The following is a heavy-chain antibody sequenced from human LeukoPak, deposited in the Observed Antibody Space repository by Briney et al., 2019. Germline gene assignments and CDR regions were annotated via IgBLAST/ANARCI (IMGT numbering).Heavy chain of an antibody. Sequence: PSETLSLTCAVYGGSFSGYYWSWIRQPPGKGLEWIGEINHSGSTNYNPSLKSRVTISVDTSKNQFSLKLSSVTAADTAVYYCARDIGTSGGSFGAFDIWGQGTMVTVSS. V-gene: IGHV4-34*01. D-gene: IGHD2-15*01. J-gene: IGHJ3*02. CDR3: ARDIGTSGGSFGAFDI. CDR1: GGSFSGYY. CDR2: INHSGST.